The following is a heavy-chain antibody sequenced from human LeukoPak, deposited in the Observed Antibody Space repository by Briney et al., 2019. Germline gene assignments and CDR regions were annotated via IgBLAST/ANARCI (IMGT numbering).Heavy chain of an antibody. J-gene: IGHJ6*02. Sequence: GSLRLSCAASGFTFCRYAMRWVRQAPGKGVEGVSAISGSGGSTYYADSVKGRFTISRDNSKNTLYLQMNSLRAEDTAVYYCAKEWGLYYGMDVWGQGTTVTVSS. CDR1: GFTFCRYA. D-gene: IGHD7-27*01. CDR2: ISGSGGST. CDR3: AKEWGLYYGMDV. V-gene: IGHV3-23*01.